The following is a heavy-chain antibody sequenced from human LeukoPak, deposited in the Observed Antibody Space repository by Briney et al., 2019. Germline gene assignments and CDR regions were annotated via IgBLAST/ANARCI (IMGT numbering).Heavy chain of an antibody. Sequence: GGSLRLSCAASGFIFSNYWMLWVRQAPGKGLVWVSRINSDGSSTSYADSVKGRFTISRDNAKNTLYLQMNSLRAEDTAVYYCARVRGGYYSDYWGQGTLITVS. CDR3: ARVRGGYYSDY. CDR1: GFIFSNYW. J-gene: IGHJ4*02. D-gene: IGHD3-16*01. CDR2: INSDGSST. V-gene: IGHV3-74*01.